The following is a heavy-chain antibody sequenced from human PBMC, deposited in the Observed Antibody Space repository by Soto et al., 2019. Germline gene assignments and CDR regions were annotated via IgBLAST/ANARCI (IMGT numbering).Heavy chain of an antibody. CDR3: AKVSSSGYAGFFDL. CDR1: GFTFSRHA. CDR2: LSDRGGSI. V-gene: IGHV3-23*01. J-gene: IGHJ4*02. Sequence: EVQLLASGGGLVQPGGSLRLSCTASGFTFSRHAMTWVRQAPGKGLEWVSGLSDRGGSIYYVDSVKGRFTSSRDNSMNTLYMQVNTLRADDTALYDCAKVSSSGYAGFFDLWGQGTLVTVSS. D-gene: IGHD6-13*01.